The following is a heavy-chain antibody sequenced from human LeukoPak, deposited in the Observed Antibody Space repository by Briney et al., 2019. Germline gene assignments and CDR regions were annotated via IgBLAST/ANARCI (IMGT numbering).Heavy chain of an antibody. J-gene: IGHJ5*02. CDR1: GYTFTTYG. D-gene: IGHD6-25*01. CDR2: ISAYNGNT. Sequence: ASVKVSCKASGYTFTTYGISWVRQAPGQGLEWMGWISAYNGNTKYAQNLWDRVTMTTDTSTGTAYMELRGLRSDDTAMYYCAREASTGWPNWFDPWGQGTLVTVSS. V-gene: IGHV1-18*01. CDR3: AREASTGWPNWFDP.